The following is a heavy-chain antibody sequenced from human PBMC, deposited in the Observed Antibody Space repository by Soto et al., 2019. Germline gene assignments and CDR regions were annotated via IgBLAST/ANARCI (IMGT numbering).Heavy chain of an antibody. CDR3: AASCVGCGGFNYYGMDV. Sequence: QVQLQESGPGLVKPSQTLSLTCTVSGGSISSGGYYWSWIRQHPGKGLEWIGYIYYSGSTYYNPSLTSPVTISVDTSKNQFSLKLRSVTAADTAVYYCAASCVGCGGFNYYGMDVWGQGTTVTVSS. V-gene: IGHV4-31*01. D-gene: IGHD2-21*01. CDR1: GGSISSGGYY. CDR2: IYYSGST. J-gene: IGHJ6*02.